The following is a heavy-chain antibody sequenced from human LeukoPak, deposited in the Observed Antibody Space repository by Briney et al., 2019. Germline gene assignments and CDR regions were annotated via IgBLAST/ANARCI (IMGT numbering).Heavy chain of an antibody. CDR1: GFTFSSYA. J-gene: IGHJ4*02. CDR2: IWYDGSYQ. CDR3: VREASAWGFFDY. V-gene: IGHV3-33*08. Sequence: PGRSLRLSCAASGFTFSSYAMHWVRQAPGKWREWVAVIWYDGSYQYYPDSVKCRFTISRDNSKNTLYLQMNSLRAEDTAVYYCVREASAWGFFDYWGQGTLVTVSS. D-gene: IGHD7-27*01.